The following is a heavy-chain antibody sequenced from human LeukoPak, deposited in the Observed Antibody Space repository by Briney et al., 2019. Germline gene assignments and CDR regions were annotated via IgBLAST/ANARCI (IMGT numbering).Heavy chain of an antibody. CDR2: INHSGST. CDR3: ARRRYSSSRQRNYYYYYMDV. V-gene: IGHV4-39*07. Sequence: SETLSLTCTVSGDSISTSNSYWGWIRQPPGTGLEWIGEINHSGSTNYNPSLKSRVTISVDTSKNQFSLKLSSVTAADTAVYYCARRRYSSSRQRNYYYYYMDVWGKGTTVTISS. J-gene: IGHJ6*03. D-gene: IGHD6-13*01. CDR1: GDSISTSNSY.